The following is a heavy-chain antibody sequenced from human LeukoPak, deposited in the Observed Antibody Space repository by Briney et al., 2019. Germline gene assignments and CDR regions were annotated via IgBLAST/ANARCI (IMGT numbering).Heavy chain of an antibody. CDR1: GFTFSGYP. CDR3: ARKEDIVLMVYARDGYGMDV. Sequence: PGKSLRLSCAASGFTFSGYPIHWVRQAPGKGLEWVAVISYDGSNKYYADSVKGRFTISRDNAKNSLYLQMNSLRAEDTAVYYCARKEDIVLMVYARDGYGMDVWGQGTTVTVSS. D-gene: IGHD2-8*01. J-gene: IGHJ6*02. V-gene: IGHV3-30-3*01. CDR2: ISYDGSNK.